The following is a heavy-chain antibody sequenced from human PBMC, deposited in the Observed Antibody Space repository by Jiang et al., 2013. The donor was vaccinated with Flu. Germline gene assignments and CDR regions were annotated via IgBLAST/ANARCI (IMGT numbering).Heavy chain of an antibody. CDR2: ISYDGSNK. CDR1: GFTFSSYG. V-gene: IGHV3-30*18. J-gene: IGHJ3*02. Sequence: GVVQPGRSLRLSCAASGFTFSSYGMHWVRQAPGKGLEWVAVISYDGSNKYYADSVKGRFTISRDNSKNTLYLQMNSLRAEDTAVYYCAKTVDAFDIWGQGTMVTVSS. CDR3: AKTVDAFDI.